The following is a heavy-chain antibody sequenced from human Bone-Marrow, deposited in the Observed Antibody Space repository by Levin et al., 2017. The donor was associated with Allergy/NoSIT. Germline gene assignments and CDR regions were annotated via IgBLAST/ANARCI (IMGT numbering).Heavy chain of an antibody. CDR2: IFAGSGDT. J-gene: IGHJ4*02. Sequence: SVKVSCKASGLTFSYSVVQWVRQARGQRLEWLGWIFAGSGDTNYAQSFQERVTISRDMSTSTVYMELTSLTSEDTAVYYCAAAYSSGWYCDYWGQGTLVTVSS. V-gene: IGHV1-58*01. CDR1: GLTFSYSV. D-gene: IGHD6-19*01. CDR3: AAAYSSGWYCDY.